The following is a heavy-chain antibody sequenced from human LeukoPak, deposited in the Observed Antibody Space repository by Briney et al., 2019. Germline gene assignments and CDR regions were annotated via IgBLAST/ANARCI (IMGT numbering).Heavy chain of an antibody. D-gene: IGHD5-24*01. J-gene: IGHJ4*02. CDR2: IWYDGSNK. V-gene: IGHV3-33*01. CDR1: GFTFSSYG. CDR3: ASLGDGYNYTGY. Sequence: GRSLRLSCAASGFTFSSYGMHWVRQAPGKGLEWVAVIWYDGSNKYYADSVKGRFTTSRDNSKNTLYLQMNSLRAEDTAVYYCASLGDGYNYTGYWGQGTLVTVSS.